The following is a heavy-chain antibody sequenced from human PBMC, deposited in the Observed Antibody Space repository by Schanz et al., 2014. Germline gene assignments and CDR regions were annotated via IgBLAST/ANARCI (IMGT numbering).Heavy chain of an antibody. CDR1: GFNFSDYA. V-gene: IGHV3-23*01. CDR3: ARDFHGYGPHLDY. J-gene: IGHJ4*02. D-gene: IGHD5-12*01. Sequence: EVHLLESGGGLVPPGGSLRLSCAASGFNFSDYAMCWVRQAPGKGLEWVSAISGGGGTTYYTDSVKGRFTISRDNSKNTLYLQLNSLRAEDTAVYYCARDFHGYGPHLDYWGQGSLXTVSS. CDR2: ISGGGGTT.